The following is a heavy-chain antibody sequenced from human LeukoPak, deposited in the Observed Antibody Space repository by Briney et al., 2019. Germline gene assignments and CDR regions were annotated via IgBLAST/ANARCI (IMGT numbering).Heavy chain of an antibody. V-gene: IGHV3-15*01. CDR3: TTDPMITFGGVIVLFDY. J-gene: IGHJ4*02. CDR1: GLTFSDSV. CDR2: IKSKTDGGTT. D-gene: IGHD3-16*02. Sequence: GGSLKLSCAASGLTFSDSVIHWVRQASGKGLEWVGRIKSKTDGGTTDYAAPVEGRFTISRDDSKNTLYLQMNSLKTEDTAVYYCTTDPMITFGGVIVLFDYWGQGTLVTVSS.